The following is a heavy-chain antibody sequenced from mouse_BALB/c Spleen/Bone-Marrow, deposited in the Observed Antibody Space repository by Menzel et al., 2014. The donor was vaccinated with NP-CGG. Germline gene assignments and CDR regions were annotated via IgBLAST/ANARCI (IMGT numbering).Heavy chain of an antibody. CDR2: ISSGGSYA. J-gene: IGHJ2*01. CDR3: ARHITTVVADY. CDR1: GFTFSSYA. V-gene: IGHV5-9-3*01. Sequence: EVKLVESGGGLVKPGGSLKLSCAASGFTFSSYAMSWVRQTPEKRLEWVATISSGGSYAYHPDSVKGRFTISRDNAKNTLYLQMSSLRSEDTAMYYCARHITTVVADYWGQGTTLTVSS. D-gene: IGHD1-1*01.